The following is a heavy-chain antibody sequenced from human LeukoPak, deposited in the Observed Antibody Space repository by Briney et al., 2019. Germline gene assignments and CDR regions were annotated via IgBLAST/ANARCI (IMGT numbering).Heavy chain of an antibody. J-gene: IGHJ6*02. CDR3: ARVGKYCGGDCTMDV. CDR2: INPSGGNT. CDR1: GYTFTSYY. V-gene: IGHV1-46*01. Sequence: ASVKVSCKASGYTFTSYYMHWVRQAPGQGLEWMGIINPSGGNTSYAQKFQGRVTMTRDTSTSTVYMELSSLRSEDTAVYYCARVGKYCGGDCTMDVWGQGTTVTVSS. D-gene: IGHD2-21*02.